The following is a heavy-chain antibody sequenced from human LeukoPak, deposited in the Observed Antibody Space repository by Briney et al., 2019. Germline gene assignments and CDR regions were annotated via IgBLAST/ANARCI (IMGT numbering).Heavy chain of an antibody. CDR3: ASFYSSWYSVDY. CDR2: IYYSGST. J-gene: IGHJ4*02. Sequence: PSETLSLTCTVSGGSISSSSYYWGWIRQPPGKGLEWIGSIYYSGSTYYNPSLKSRVTISVDTSKNQFSLKLSSVTAADTAVYYCASFYSSWYSVDYWGQGTLVTVSS. V-gene: IGHV4-39*01. CDR1: GGSISSSSYY. D-gene: IGHD6-13*01.